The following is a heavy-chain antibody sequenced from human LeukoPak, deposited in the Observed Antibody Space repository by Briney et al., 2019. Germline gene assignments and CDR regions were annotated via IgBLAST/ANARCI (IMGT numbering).Heavy chain of an antibody. J-gene: IGHJ5*02. D-gene: IGHD6-13*01. CDR1: GGSISSGGYY. CDR3: ARRRYSSSWYGGWFDP. CDR2: IYYSGST. Sequence: SETLSLTCTVSGGSISSGGYYWSWIRQHPGKGLEWIGYIYYSGSTNYNPSLKSRVTISVDTSKNQFSLKLSSVTAADTAVYYCARRRYSSSWYGGWFDPWGQGTLVTVSS. V-gene: IGHV4-61*08.